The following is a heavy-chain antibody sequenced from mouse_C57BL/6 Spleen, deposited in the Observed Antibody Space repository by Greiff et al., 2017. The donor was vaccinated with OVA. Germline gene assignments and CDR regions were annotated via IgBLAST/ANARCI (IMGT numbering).Heavy chain of an antibody. CDR2: IDPSDSET. V-gene: IGHV1-52*01. Sequence: QVQLKQPGAELVRPGSSVKLSCKASGYTFTSYWMHWVKQRPIQGLEWIGNIDPSDSETHYNQKFKDKATLTVDKSSSTAYMQLSSLTSEDSAVYYCARSGNLGEYAMDYWGQGTSVTVSS. J-gene: IGHJ4*01. D-gene: IGHD2-1*01. CDR1: GYTFTSYW. CDR3: ARSGNLGEYAMDY.